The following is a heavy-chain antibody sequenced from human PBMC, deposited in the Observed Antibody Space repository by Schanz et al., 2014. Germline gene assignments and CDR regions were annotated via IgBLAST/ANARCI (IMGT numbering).Heavy chain of an antibody. Sequence: QLQLQESGPGLVKPSETLSLTCTVSGGSISSGESYWGWVPPSPEEGLKYIGGVYFRGTPASSPSLKGRVTISVDTSKNQFSLMLPSVTAADTAVYFCARHGGYYDVLNSFDIWGQGTLVTVSS. V-gene: IGHV4-39*01. J-gene: IGHJ5*02. CDR1: GGSISSGESY. CDR2: VYFRGTP. CDR3: ARHGGYYDVLNSFDI. D-gene: IGHD3-16*01.